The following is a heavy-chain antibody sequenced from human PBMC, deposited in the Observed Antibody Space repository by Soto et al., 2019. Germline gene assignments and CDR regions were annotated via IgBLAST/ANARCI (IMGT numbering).Heavy chain of an antibody. CDR2: TYWDAGK. D-gene: IGHD1-26*01. CDR3: AHRRIGSSGWLYGTFDI. Sequence: QITLKASGPTLVKPTQTLTLTCTFSGFSLSTSGVGVGWIRQPPGKALERLVHTYWDAGKRYSPSLRSRLTITKDTFKNQVVLTRTDMEPVDTATYFCAHRRIGSSGWLYGTFDIWGHETLVTVSA. CDR1: GFSLSTSGVG. V-gene: IGHV2-5*02. J-gene: IGHJ3*02.